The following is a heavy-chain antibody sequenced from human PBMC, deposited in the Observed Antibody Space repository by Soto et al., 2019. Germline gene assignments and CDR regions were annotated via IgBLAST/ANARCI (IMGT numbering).Heavy chain of an antibody. CDR2: IYYSGRT. CDR3: AGIVLADAAQFDS. Sequence: QVQLQESGPGLVKPSQTLSLTCTVSGASISSGGYWSWIRQHPGKGLEWIGYIYYSGRTYYNPSLNSRVTISVDTSKNQFSLKRNSVTAAATAVYFCAGIVLADAAQFDSWGQGTLVTVSS. J-gene: IGHJ4*02. CDR1: GASISSGGY. V-gene: IGHV4-31*03. D-gene: IGHD2-21*01.